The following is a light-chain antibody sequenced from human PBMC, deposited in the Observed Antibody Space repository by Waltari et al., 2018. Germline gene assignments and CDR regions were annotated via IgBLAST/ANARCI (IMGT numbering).Light chain of an antibody. J-gene: IGKJ1*01. CDR3: HQYYTTPRT. Sequence: DIVMTQSPDSLAVSLCERATISCKSSQSVLYSSNNQNYLAWSQHKPGQPPRLLLYWAPTRASGAPDRVTGSGSGTDFTLTISSLQAEDVAVYYCHQYYTTPRTFGQGTKVEIK. V-gene: IGKV4-1*01. CDR1: QSVLYSSNNQNY. CDR2: WAP.